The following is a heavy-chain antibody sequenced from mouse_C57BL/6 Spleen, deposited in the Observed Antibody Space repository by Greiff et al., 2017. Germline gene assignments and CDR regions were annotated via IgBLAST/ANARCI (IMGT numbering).Heavy chain of an antibody. V-gene: IGHV1-69*01. D-gene: IGHD4-1*01. J-gene: IGHJ3*01. Sequence: QVQLQQPGAELVMPGASVKLSCKASGYTFTSYWMPWVKQRPGQGLEWIGEIDPSDSYTNYNQKFKGKSTLTVDKSSSTAYMQLSSLTSEDSAVYYCARSTWDWFAYWGQGTLVTVSA. CDR1: GYTFTSYW. CDR2: IDPSDSYT. CDR3: ARSTWDWFAY.